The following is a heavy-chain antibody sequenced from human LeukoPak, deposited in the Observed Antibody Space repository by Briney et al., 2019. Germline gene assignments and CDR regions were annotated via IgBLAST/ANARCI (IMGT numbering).Heavy chain of an antibody. CDR3: AGEDCGGGPCRQGFDY. CDR1: GYTFTASY. J-gene: IGHJ4*02. Sequence: ASVTVSFTASGYTFTASYLHWVRQAPGQGLEYLGWINVNSGDTNHAQNFQGRVTLTRDTSINTAYMELSSLRSDDSALYYCAGEDCGGGPCRQGFDYWGQGTLVTVSS. D-gene: IGHD2-21*01. V-gene: IGHV1-2*02. CDR2: INVNSGDT.